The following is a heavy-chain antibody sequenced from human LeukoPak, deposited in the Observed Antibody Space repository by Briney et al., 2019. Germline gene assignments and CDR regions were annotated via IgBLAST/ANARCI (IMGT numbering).Heavy chain of an antibody. D-gene: IGHD5-24*01. J-gene: IGHJ5*02. Sequence: PGGSPRLSCAASGFTFSNYAMTWVRQAPGKGLEWVSAIVGSGSGTYYADSVKGRFTISRDNSKNTLYLQMNSLRAEDTAVYYCAKDANTGRANLPYNWFDPWGQGTLVTVSS. CDR3: AKDANTGRANLPYNWFDP. V-gene: IGHV3-23*01. CDR1: GFTFSNYA. CDR2: IVGSGSGT.